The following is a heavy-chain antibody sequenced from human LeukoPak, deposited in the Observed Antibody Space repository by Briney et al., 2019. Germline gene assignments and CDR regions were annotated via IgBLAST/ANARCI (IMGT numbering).Heavy chain of an antibody. D-gene: IGHD2-2*02. CDR3: ARGRYQLLYGYFQH. CDR2: INWNGGST. CDR1: GFTFDDYG. Sequence: GGSLRLSCAASGFTFDDYGMSWVRQAPGKGLEWVSGINWNGGSTGYADSVKGRFTISRDNAKNSLYLQMNSLRAEDTALYYCARGRYQLLYGYFQHWGQGTLVTVSS. V-gene: IGHV3-20*04. J-gene: IGHJ1*01.